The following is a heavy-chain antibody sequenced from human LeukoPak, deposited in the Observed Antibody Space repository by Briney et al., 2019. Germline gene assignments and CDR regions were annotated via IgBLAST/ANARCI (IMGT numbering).Heavy chain of an antibody. CDR3: ARVRGVGGPSDG. Sequence: HPGWALRLSWAAFGFHLSRHCMSWVGQAPGKGLEWVANINQDGTEKYYMDSVQGRFTISRDNAKNSLYLQMNSLRVEDTAIFYCARVRGVGGPSDGWGQGILVTVSS. D-gene: IGHD1-26*01. V-gene: IGHV3-7*04. J-gene: IGHJ4*02. CDR1: GFHLSRHC. CDR2: INQDGTEK.